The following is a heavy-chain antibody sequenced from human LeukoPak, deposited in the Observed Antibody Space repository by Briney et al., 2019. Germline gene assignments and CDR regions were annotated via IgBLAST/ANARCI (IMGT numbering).Heavy chain of an antibody. CDR2: IIPIFGTA. Sequence: EASVKVSCKASGGTFSSYAISWVRQAPGQGLEWMGGIIPIFGTANYAQKFQGRVTITADKSTSTAYMELSSLRSEDTAVYYCARDSTRGGSYYYYYYYMDVWGKGTTVTISS. CDR1: GGTFSSYA. V-gene: IGHV1-69*06. J-gene: IGHJ6*03. D-gene: IGHD1-26*01. CDR3: ARDSTRGGSYYYYYYYMDV.